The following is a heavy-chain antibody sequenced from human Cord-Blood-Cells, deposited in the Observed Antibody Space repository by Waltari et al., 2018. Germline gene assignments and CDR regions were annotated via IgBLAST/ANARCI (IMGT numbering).Heavy chain of an antibody. Sequence: QVQLQESGPGLVKPSETLSLTCTVSGGSVSSGSYYWSWIRQPPGKGLEWIGYIYYSGSTNDNPSRKGRVTISVDTSKNQFALKLSSVTAADTAVYYCARVCYDMLTGYYYFDDRGQGTLVTVSS. D-gene: IGHD3-9*01. J-gene: IGHJ4*02. CDR2: IYYSGST. V-gene: IGHV4-61*01. CDR3: ARVCYDMLTGYYYFDD. CDR1: GGSVSSGSYY.